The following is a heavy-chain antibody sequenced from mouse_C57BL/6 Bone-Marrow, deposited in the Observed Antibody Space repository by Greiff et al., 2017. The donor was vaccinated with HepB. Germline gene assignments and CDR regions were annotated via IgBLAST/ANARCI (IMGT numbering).Heavy chain of an antibody. CDR2: ISYDGSN. J-gene: IGHJ4*01. D-gene: IGHD1-1*01. CDR1: GYSITSGYY. V-gene: IGHV3-6*01. CDR3: ARDLGIYYYSYYYAMDY. Sequence: EVTLQESGPGLVKPSQSLSLTCSVTGYSITSGYYWNWIRQFPGNKLEWMGYISYDGSNNYNPSLKNRISITRDTSKNQFFLKLNSVTTEDTATYYCARDLGIYYYSYYYAMDYWGQGTSVTVSS.